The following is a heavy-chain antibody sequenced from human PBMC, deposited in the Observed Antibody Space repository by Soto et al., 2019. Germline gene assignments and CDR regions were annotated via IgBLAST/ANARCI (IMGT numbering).Heavy chain of an antibody. CDR3: AKLPGIAAAGIGDYFDY. Sequence: PGGSLRLSCAASGFTFSSYGMHWVRQAPGKGLEWVAVISYDGSNKYYADSVKGRFTISRDNSKNTLYLQMNSLRAEDTAVYYCAKLPGIAAAGIGDYFDYWGQRTLVTVSS. D-gene: IGHD6-13*01. V-gene: IGHV3-30*18. CDR1: GFTFSSYG. CDR2: ISYDGSNK. J-gene: IGHJ4*02.